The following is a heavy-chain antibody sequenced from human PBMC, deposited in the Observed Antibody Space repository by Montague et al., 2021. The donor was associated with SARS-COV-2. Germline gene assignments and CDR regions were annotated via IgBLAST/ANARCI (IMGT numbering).Heavy chain of an antibody. D-gene: IGHD5-18*01. J-gene: IGHJ4*02. CDR1: GGSISRGYYY. V-gene: IGHV4-61*02. CDR3: ARGVDTGVVTVTGGFDS. Sequence: TLSLTCTVSGGSISRGYYYWSWIRLPSGKGLEWLGRIDRSGXPXYXXXXEXRVVLSVDTSRIQFSMKMTSVTAADTAMYYCARGVDTGVVTVTGGFDSWGQGTLVIVSS. CDR2: IDRSGXP.